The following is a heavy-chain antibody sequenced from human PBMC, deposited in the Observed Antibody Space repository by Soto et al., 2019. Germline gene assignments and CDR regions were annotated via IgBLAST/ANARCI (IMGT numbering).Heavy chain of an antibody. D-gene: IGHD2-15*01. CDR2: IHYSGST. J-gene: IGHJ4*02. CDR3: ARTRDYCSGGSCATVVDY. CDR1: GGSVNIGTYY. V-gene: IGHV4-61*01. Sequence: PSETLSLTCTVPGGSVNIGTYYWSWIRQPPGKGLEWIGYIHYSGSTTHNPSLKSRVTMSVDTSKNQFSLKLSSVTAADTAVYYCARTRDYCSGGSCATVVDYWGKGTLVTVS.